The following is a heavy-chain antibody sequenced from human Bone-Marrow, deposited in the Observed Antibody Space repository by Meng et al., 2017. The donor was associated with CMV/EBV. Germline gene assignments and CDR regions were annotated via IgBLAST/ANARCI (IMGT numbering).Heavy chain of an antibody. CDR2: IIPILGIA. CDR1: GGTFSSYA. CDR3: ARLVDSSGYYYGWFDP. Sequence: GGTFSSYAISWVRQAPGQGLEWMGGIIPILGIANYAQKFQGRVTITADKSTSTAYMELSSLRSEDTAVYYCARLVDSSGYYYGWFDPWGQGTLVTVSS. D-gene: IGHD3-22*01. V-gene: IGHV1-69*10. J-gene: IGHJ5*02.